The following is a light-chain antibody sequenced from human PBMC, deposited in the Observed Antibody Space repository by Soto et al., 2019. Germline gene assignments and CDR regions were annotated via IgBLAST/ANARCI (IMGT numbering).Light chain of an antibody. Sequence: EIVLTQSPGTLSFSPGERATLSCRASHSVSSNLAWYQQKPGQAPRLLIYGASTRATGIPARFSGSGSGTEFTLTISSLQSEDFAVYYCQQYNNWPPLVTFGPGTKVDIK. J-gene: IGKJ3*01. CDR1: HSVSSN. CDR2: GAS. CDR3: QQYNNWPPLVT. V-gene: IGKV3-15*01.